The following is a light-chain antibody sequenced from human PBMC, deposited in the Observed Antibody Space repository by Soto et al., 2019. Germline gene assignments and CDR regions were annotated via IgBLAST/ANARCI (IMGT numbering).Light chain of an antibody. CDR2: QDS. Sequence: SYELTQPPSVSVSPGQTASITCSGDKLGDKYACWYQQKPGQSPVLVIYQDSKRPSGIPERFSGSNSGNTAPLTISGTQAMDEADYYCQAWDRSPYVVFGGGTKLTAL. V-gene: IGLV3-1*01. CDR3: QAWDRSPYVV. J-gene: IGLJ2*01. CDR1: KLGDKY.